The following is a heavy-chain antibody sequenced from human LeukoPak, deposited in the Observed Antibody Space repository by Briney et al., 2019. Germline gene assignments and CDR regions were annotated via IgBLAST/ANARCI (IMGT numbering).Heavy chain of an antibody. D-gene: IGHD2/OR15-2a*01. CDR2: IRSETDGGTT. CDR1: GFTFSNAW. Sequence: GGTLRLSCAASGFTFSNAWMNWVRQAPGKGLEWVGHIRSETDGGTTDYAAPVRGRFSISRDDSKGTLYLQMNSLKTEDTAVYYCTTATFHWGQGNLVTVPS. J-gene: IGHJ1*01. V-gene: IGHV3-15*01. CDR3: TTATFH.